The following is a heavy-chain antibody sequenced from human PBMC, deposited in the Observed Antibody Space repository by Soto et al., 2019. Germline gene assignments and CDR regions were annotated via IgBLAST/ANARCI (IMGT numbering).Heavy chain of an antibody. Sequence: SETLSLTCTVSGGSISSYYCSWIRQPPGKGLEWIGYINYSGSTNYNPSLKSRVTISVDTSKNQFSLKLSSVTAADTAVYYCARDNGGFLEWLYFDYWGQGTLVTVSS. CDR2: INYSGST. J-gene: IGHJ4*02. D-gene: IGHD3-3*01. V-gene: IGHV4-59*01. CDR3: ARDNGGFLEWLYFDY. CDR1: GGSISSYY.